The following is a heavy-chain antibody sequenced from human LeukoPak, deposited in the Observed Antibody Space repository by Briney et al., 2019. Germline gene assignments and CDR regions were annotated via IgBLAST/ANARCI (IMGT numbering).Heavy chain of an antibody. V-gene: IGHV4-4*07. D-gene: IGHD6-19*01. CDR2: FYTSGST. J-gene: IGHJ6*03. CDR3: ARDGDSSGWYPYYYMDV. CDR1: GDFISSYY. Sequence: SETLSLTCTVSGDFISSYYWSWIRQPAGKGLEWIGRFYTSGSTYYNPSLKSRVTISVDTSKNQFSLKLSSVTAADTAVYYCARDGDSSGWYPYYYMDVWGKGTTVTVSS.